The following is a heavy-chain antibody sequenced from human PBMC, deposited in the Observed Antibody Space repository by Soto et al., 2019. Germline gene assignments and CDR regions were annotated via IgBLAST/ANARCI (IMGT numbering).Heavy chain of an antibody. J-gene: IGHJ4*02. D-gene: IGHD2-2*01. CDR2: ISASNGNR. V-gene: IGHV1-18*04. Sequence: QVQLVQSGAEVKKPGASVKVSCKASGYDFSSYGISWVRQAPGQGLEWMGWISASNGNRDYAQQFQSRVTMTSDTSRTTADRELRSLRSDDTAVYYCVRDPQRNDYWVQGTLVNVSS. CDR1: GYDFSSYG. CDR3: VRDPQRNDY.